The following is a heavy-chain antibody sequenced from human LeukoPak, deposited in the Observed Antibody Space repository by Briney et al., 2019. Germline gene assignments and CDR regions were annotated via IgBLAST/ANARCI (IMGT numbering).Heavy chain of an antibody. Sequence: SETLSLTSTVSPGSLSGDHWNWIRQPPGKGLEWIGNIYYSGNTNYNPSLKSRVTISVDTSKNQFALKLSSVTAANPAVYYCARRNDFDIWGQGTMVTVSS. CDR2: IYYSGNT. CDR3: ARRNDFDI. CDR1: PGSLSGDH. J-gene: IGHJ3*02. V-gene: IGHV4-59*08.